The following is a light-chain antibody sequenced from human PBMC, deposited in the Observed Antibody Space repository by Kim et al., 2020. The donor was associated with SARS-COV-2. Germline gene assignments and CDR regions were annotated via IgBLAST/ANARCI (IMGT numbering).Light chain of an antibody. CDR1: DLGSKR. CDR2: YGR. Sequence: PGQTATSTWGGKDLGSKRVQGYPQKPGQAPVLVIYYGRGRPSGIPGGFPGSNSGGTATLAIRRVEAGEEAEYYCHVWENGNDPHVFGTGTKVTVL. J-gene: IGLJ1*01. CDR3: HVWENGNDPHV. V-gene: IGLV3-21*01.